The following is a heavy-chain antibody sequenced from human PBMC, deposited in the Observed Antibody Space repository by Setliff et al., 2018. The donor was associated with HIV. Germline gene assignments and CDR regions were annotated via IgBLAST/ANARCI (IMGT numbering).Heavy chain of an antibody. V-gene: IGHV4-39*07. D-gene: IGHD2-15*01. CDR1: GGSISSSSYY. CDR3: ARAHAPIVVVVAATVGWFDP. CDR2: VYYSGST. Sequence: PSETLSLTCTVSGGSISSSSYYWGWIRQPPGKGLEWIGSVYYSGSTYYNPSLKSRVTISVDTSKNQFSLKLSSVTAADTAVYYCARAHAPIVVVVAATVGWFDPWGQGTLVTVS. J-gene: IGHJ5*02.